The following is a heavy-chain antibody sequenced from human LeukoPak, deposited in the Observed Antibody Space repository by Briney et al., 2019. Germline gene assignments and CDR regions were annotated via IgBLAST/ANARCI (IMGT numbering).Heavy chain of an antibody. CDR1: GGTFSSYA. CDR3: ARDLVGATRGGFDY. V-gene: IGHV1-69*05. CDR2: IIPIFGTA. J-gene: IGHJ4*02. Sequence: GASVKVSCKASGGTFSSYAISWVRQAPGQGLEWMGGIIPIFGTANYAQKFQGRVTITTDESTSTAYMELSSLRSEDTAVYYCARDLVGATRGGFDYWGQGTLVTVSS. D-gene: IGHD1-26*01.